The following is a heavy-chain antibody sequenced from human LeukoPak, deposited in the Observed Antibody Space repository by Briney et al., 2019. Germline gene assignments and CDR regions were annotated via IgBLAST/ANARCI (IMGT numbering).Heavy chain of an antibody. CDR2: IKTNSGDT. V-gene: IGHV1-2*02. J-gene: IGHJ4*02. Sequence: ASVKVSCKASGYTFTGYYMHWVRQAPGQGPEWMGWIKTNSGDTKYAQKFQGRVTMTRDTSTSTAYMELSRLRSDDTAVYYSARDSDTAMADYWGQGTLVTVSS. CDR1: GYTFTGYY. D-gene: IGHD5-18*01. CDR3: ARDSDTAMADY.